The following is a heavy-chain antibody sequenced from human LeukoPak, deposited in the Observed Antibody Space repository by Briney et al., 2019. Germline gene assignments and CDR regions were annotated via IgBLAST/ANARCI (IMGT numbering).Heavy chain of an antibody. CDR2: IFYSGST. CDR3: AKSNGYGLVGI. J-gene: IGHJ3*02. Sequence: PSETLSLTCTVSGGSISTSNYYWGWIRQPPGKGLGWIGNIFYSGSTYYSPSLKSRVTISLDTSRNQLSLKLSSVTAADTAVYYCAKSNGYGLVGIWGQGTMVTVSS. V-gene: IGHV4-39*07. CDR1: GGSISTSNYY. D-gene: IGHD3-10*01.